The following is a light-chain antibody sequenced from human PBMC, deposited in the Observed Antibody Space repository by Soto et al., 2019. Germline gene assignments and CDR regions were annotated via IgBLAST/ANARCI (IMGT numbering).Light chain of an antibody. J-gene: IGLJ2*01. CDR3: SSYTSSSTLV. V-gene: IGLV2-14*01. Sequence: QSALTQHASVSGYPGQSITISCTGTSSDVGGYNDVSWYQQHPGKAPKHMIYDVSNRPSGVSNRFSGSKSGNTASLTISGLQADDEADYYCSSYTSSSTLVVGGGTKVTVL. CDR2: DVS. CDR1: SSDVGGYND.